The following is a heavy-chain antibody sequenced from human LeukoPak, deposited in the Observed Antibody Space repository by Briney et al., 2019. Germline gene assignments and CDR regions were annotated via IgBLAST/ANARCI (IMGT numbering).Heavy chain of an antibody. CDR2: IYPGDSDT. CDR3: ARGSMVRRGYYYYMDV. Sequence: GESLQISCKGSGYSFTSYWIGWVRQMPGKGLEWMGIIYPGDSDTRYSPSFQGQVTISADKSISTAYLQWSSLKASDTAMYYCARGSMVRRGYYYYMDVWGKGTTVTISS. CDR1: GYSFTSYW. J-gene: IGHJ6*03. D-gene: IGHD3-10*01. V-gene: IGHV5-51*01.